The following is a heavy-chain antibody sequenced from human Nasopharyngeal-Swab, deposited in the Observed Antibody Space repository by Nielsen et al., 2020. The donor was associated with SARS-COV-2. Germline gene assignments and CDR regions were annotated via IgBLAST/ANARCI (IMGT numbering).Heavy chain of an antibody. J-gene: IGHJ5*02. V-gene: IGHV1-3*01. CDR1: GYTFTSYA. CDR2: INAGNGNT. Sequence: ASVKVSCKASGYTFTSYAMHWVRQAPGQRLEWMGWINAGNGNTKYSQKFQGRVTITRDTSASTAYMELSSLRSEDTAAYYRARDTMGVLLWFGETRGHAPLYDPWGQGTLVTVSS. CDR3: ARDTMGVLLWFGETRGHAPLYDP. D-gene: IGHD3-10*01.